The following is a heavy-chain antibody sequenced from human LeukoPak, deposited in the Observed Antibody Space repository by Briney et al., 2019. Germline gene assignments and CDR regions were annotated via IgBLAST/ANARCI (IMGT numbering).Heavy chain of an antibody. Sequence: GGSLRLSCAASGFTLTRYWMSWVRQAPGKGPEWVANINEDGSEKYYLDSVRGRFTFSRDSARNSLYLQMNSLRVEDAAVYFCARVGAAGFDYWGQGALVTVSS. D-gene: IGHD6-13*01. CDR1: GFTLTRYW. J-gene: IGHJ4*02. CDR3: ARVGAAGFDY. V-gene: IGHV3-7*03. CDR2: INEDGSEK.